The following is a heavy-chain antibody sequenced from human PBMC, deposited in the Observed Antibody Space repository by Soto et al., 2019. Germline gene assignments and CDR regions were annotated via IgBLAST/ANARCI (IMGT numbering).Heavy chain of an antibody. J-gene: IGHJ4*02. CDR1: GGSISGHY. CDR3: ARVGSSGWSPDY. D-gene: IGHD6-19*01. Sequence: SETPSLTSSVSGGSISGHYWTWIRQSPGKGLEWIGYIXYXGXXXYXXSLKSRVTISVDTSKNQFSLKMSSVTAADTAVYYCARVGSSGWSPDYWGRGTLVTVSS. CDR2: IXYXGXX. V-gene: IGHV4-59*11.